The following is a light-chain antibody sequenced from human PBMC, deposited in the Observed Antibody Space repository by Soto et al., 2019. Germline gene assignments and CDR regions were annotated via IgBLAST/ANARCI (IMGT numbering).Light chain of an antibody. CDR3: GTWDTSLSAVV. CDR2: DNN. J-gene: IGLJ2*01. Sequence: QLVLTQPPSVSAAPGQKVTISCSGSSSNIGNNYVSWYQHLPGTAPKVLIYDNNKRPSGIPDRFSGSKSGTSATLGITGLQTGDEGDYYCGTWDTSLSAVVFGGGTKLTVL. V-gene: IGLV1-51*01. CDR1: SSNIGNNY.